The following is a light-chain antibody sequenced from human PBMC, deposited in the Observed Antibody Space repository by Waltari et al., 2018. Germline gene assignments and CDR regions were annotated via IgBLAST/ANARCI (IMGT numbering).Light chain of an antibody. CDR2: WAS. CDR3: QQYYSTGYT. Sequence: DIVMTQSPDSLAVSPVETAIINCKSSQSVLYSSNNKNYLAWYQQKPGQPPKLLIYWASTRESGVPDRFSGSGSGTDFTLTISSLQAEDVAVYYCQQYYSTGYTFGQGTKLEIK. J-gene: IGKJ2*01. CDR1: QSVLYSSNNKNY. V-gene: IGKV4-1*01.